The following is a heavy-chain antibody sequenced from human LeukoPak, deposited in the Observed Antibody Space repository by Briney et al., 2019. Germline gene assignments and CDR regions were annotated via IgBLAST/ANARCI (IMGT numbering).Heavy chain of an antibody. Sequence: GASVKVSCKASGGTFTSYGMSWVRQAPGQGLEWMGRIIPILGIANYAQKFQGRVTITADKSTSTAYMELSSLRSEDTAVYYCARVSRRDGYNYGYWGQGTLVTVSS. CDR3: ARVSRRDGYNYGY. CDR1: GGTFTSYG. J-gene: IGHJ4*02. D-gene: IGHD5-24*01. V-gene: IGHV1-69*04. CDR2: IIPILGIA.